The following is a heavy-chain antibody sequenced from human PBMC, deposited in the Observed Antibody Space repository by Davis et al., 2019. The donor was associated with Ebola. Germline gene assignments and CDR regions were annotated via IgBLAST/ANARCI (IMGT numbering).Heavy chain of an antibody. J-gene: IGHJ2*01. CDR3: ARHVYGDFWYFDL. CDR1: GFTFNQYA. D-gene: IGHD4-17*01. CDR2: ISKSGRDT. Sequence: GESLKISCAASGFTFNQYAMTWVRQAPGKGLEWVSTISKSGRDTNYADSVKGRLSVSRDNSKNTVYLQMHSLRVEDTAMYYCARHVYGDFWYFDLWGRGTRVTVSS. V-gene: IGHV3-23*01.